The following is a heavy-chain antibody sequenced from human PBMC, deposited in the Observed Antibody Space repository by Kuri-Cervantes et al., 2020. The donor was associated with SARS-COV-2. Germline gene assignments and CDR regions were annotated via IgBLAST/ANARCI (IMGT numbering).Heavy chain of an antibody. Sequence: SQTLSLTCAVSGYSISSGYYWGWIRQPPGKGLEWIGSIYHSGSTYYNPSLKSRVTISVDTSKNQFSLKLSSVTAADTAVYYCARDPKSSSWYYFDYWGQGTLVTVSS. D-gene: IGHD6-13*01. J-gene: IGHJ4*02. CDR2: IYHSGST. CDR3: ARDPKSSSWYYFDY. V-gene: IGHV4-38-2*02. CDR1: GYSISSGYY.